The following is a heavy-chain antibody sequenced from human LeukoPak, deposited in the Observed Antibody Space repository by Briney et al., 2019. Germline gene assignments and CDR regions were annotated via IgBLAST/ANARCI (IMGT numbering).Heavy chain of an antibody. Sequence: GASVKVSCKASGYTFTSYYMHWVRQAPGQGLEWMGIINPSGGSTNYAQKLQGRVTMTTDTSTSTAYMELRSLRSDDTAVYYCARVNQLLWFGEFSFPSDYWGQGTLVTVSS. J-gene: IGHJ4*02. CDR1: GYTFTSYY. CDR2: INPSGGST. CDR3: ARVNQLLWFGEFSFPSDY. V-gene: IGHV1-46*01. D-gene: IGHD3-10*01.